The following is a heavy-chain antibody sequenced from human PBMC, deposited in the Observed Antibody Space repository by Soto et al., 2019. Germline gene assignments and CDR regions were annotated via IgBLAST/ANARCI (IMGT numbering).Heavy chain of an antibody. CDR3: ATDTPVIYQAELEY. CDR1: GFTFRDAW. J-gene: IGHJ4*01. V-gene: IGHV3-15*01. CDR2: IKAKAAGGTA. Sequence: GGSLRLSCAASGFTFRDAWMSWVRQTPGKGLEWVGLIKAKAAGGTAHFAAPVTGRFTISRDDSKNTAYLQMNGLKTEDTAVYYCATDTPVIYQAELEYGCPEALVNVSS. D-gene: IGHD4-4*01.